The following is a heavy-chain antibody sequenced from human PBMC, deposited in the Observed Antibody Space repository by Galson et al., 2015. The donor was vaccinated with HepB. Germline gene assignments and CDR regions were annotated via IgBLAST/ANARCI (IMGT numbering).Heavy chain of an antibody. J-gene: IGHJ4*02. CDR2: IYYSGST. Sequence: LSLTCTVSGGSISSSSYYWGWIRQPPGKGLEWIGSIYYSGSTYYNPPLKSRVTISVDTSKNQFSLKLSSVTAADTAVYYCARTWIQLWYFDYWGQGTLVTVSS. CDR3: ARTWIQLWYFDY. CDR1: GGSISSSSYY. D-gene: IGHD5-18*01. V-gene: IGHV4-39*07.